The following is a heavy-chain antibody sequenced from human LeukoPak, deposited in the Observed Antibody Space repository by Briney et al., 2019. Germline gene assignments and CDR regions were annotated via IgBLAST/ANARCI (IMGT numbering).Heavy chain of an antibody. CDR2: YEPEDGET. CDR3: ASRTVPTAIHSAFDI. D-gene: IGHD2-2*02. V-gene: IGHV1-24*01. CDR1: GYTLSVLP. Sequence: ASVKVSCKSSGYTLSVLPIHWVRQAPGKGLECMGGYEPEDGETFYTQEFQGRVTMTEDISTDTAYMELSSLRSDDTAMYYCASRTVPTAIHSAFDIWGQGTMVTVSS. J-gene: IGHJ3*02.